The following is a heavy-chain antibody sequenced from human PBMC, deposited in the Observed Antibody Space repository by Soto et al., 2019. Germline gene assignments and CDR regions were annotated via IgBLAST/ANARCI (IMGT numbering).Heavy chain of an antibody. CDR2: ISYDGSNK. Sequence: QVQLVESGGGVVQPGRSLRLSCAASGFTFSSYAMHWVRQAPGKGLEWVAVISYDGSNKYYADSVKGRFTISRDNSKTLYLQENSLRAEDTAVYYCVRDKSPYSSGWHNRHFDYWGQGTLVTVSS. D-gene: IGHD6-19*01. CDR3: VRDKSPYSSGWHNRHFDY. CDR1: GFTFSSYA. J-gene: IGHJ4*02. V-gene: IGHV3-30-3*01.